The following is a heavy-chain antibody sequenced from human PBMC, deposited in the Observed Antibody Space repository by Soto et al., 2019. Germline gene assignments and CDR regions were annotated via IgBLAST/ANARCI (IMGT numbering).Heavy chain of an antibody. CDR1: GFTFSSYA. Sequence: LRLSCAASGFTFSSYAMHWVRQAPGKGLEWVAVISYDGSNKYYADSVKGRFTISRDNSKNTLYLQMNSLRAEDTAVYYCTRDHELWFGPFDYWGQGTLVTVSS. CDR3: TRDHELWFGPFDY. D-gene: IGHD3-10*01. CDR2: ISYDGSNK. V-gene: IGHV3-30-3*01. J-gene: IGHJ4*02.